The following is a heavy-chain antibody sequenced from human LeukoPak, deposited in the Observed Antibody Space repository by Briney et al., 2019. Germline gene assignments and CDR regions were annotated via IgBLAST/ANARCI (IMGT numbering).Heavy chain of an antibody. CDR3: ARRTMIRNGAWYYYGMDV. CDR2: IYHTGST. V-gene: IGHV4-59*01. J-gene: IGHJ6*01. Sequence: SETLSLTCTVSGGSISSFYWSWIRQPPGKGLEWIGYIYHTGSTNFNPSLKSRVTISEDTSKNQFSLKLSSVTAADTAVYYCARRTMIRNGAWYYYGMDVWGQGTTVTVSS. CDR1: GGSISSFY. D-gene: IGHD3-10*01.